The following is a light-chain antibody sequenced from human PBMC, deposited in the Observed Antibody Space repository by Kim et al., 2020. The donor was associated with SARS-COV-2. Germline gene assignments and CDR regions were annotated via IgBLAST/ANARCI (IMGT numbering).Light chain of an antibody. CDR1: QSISSY. CDR3: QQSYSTPYT. CDR2: AAS. V-gene: IGKV1-39*01. J-gene: IGKJ2*01. Sequence: STSVGDRVTIHCRTSQSISSYLNWCQQNPGKAPKPLIYAASSLKSGVPSRFSGSGSGPDFTLTISSLQPEDFAPYDCQQSYSTPYTFGQGTKREIK.